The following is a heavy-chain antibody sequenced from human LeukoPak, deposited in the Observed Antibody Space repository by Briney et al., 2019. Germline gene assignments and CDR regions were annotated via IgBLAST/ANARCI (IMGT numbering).Heavy chain of an antibody. CDR2: TYYRSKWYN. Sequence: SQTLSLTCAISGDSVSSNSATWTWIRQSPSRGLEWLGRTYYRSKWYNDYAVSLKSRITINPDTSENQFSLQLNSVTPEDTAMYYCTRPVGSSWFDYWGQGTLVTVSS. CDR1: GDSVSSNSAT. D-gene: IGHD6-13*01. J-gene: IGHJ4*02. V-gene: IGHV6-1*01. CDR3: TRPVGSSWFDY.